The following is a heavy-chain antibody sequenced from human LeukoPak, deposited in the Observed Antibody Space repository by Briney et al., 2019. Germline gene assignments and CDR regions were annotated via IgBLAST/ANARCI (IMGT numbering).Heavy chain of an antibody. J-gene: IGHJ4*02. CDR3: AREGAFGDRDY. CDR1: GFTFSSYE. D-gene: IGHD4-17*01. Sequence: GGSLRLSCAASGFTFSSYEMNWVRQAPGKGLEWVSYISSSGSSIYYADSVKGRFTISRDNAKNSLYLQMNSLRAENTAVYYCAREGAFGDRDYWGQGTLVTVSS. CDR2: ISSSGSSI. V-gene: IGHV3-48*03.